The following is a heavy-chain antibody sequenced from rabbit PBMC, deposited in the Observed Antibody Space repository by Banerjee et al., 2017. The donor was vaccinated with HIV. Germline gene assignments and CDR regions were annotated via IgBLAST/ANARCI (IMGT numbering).Heavy chain of an antibody. J-gene: IGHJ4*01. CDR3: ARGGHDGGVVYGNL. CDR2: IYTGSSASI. Sequence: QSLEESGGDLVKPGASLTLTCTASGFSFSNNYVMCWVRQAPGKGLEWIGCIYTGSSASIYYASWAKGRFTISKTSSTTVTLQMTSLTAADTATYFCARGGHDGGVVYGNLWGQGTLVTVS. CDR1: GFSFSNNYV. V-gene: IGHV1S40*01. D-gene: IGHD2-1*01.